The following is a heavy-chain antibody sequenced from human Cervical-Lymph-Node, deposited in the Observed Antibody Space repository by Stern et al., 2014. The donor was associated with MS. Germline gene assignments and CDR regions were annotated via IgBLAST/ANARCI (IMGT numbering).Heavy chain of an antibody. V-gene: IGHV1-2*02. Sequence: QVQLVHSGAAVKKPGASVKVSCKASGYTFTDYYMHWVRQAPGQWLEWIGCIHTNTGATTYAQTFQAMVTVTRDTTIITAYMDNSWLRSDDTAVYYCVNEQWLASGDSWGQGTLVTVSS. CDR1: GYTFTDYY. J-gene: IGHJ4*02. D-gene: IGHD6-19*01. CDR3: VNEQWLASGDS. CDR2: IHTNTGAT.